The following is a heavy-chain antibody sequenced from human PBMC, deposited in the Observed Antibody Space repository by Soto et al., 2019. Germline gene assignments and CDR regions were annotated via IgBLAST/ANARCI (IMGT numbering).Heavy chain of an antibody. J-gene: IGHJ4*02. D-gene: IGHD5-12*01. CDR2: IKQDGSEK. Sequence: EVQLVESGGGLVQPGGSLRLSCAASGFTFSNYWMSWVRQAPGKGLEWVANIKQDGSEKNYVVAVKGRFTNSRDNAKNSLDLQMNSLRAEDTAVYYCASVAIWGQGTPVTVSS. CDR3: ASVAI. CDR1: GFTFSNYW. V-gene: IGHV3-7*01.